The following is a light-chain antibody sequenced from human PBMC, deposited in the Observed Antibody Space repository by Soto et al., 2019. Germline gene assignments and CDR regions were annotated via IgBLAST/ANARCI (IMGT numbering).Light chain of an antibody. CDR1: QSISSW. J-gene: IGKJ1*01. CDR2: DAS. V-gene: IGKV1-5*01. CDR3: QQYNSYST. Sequence: DIQMTQSPSTLSATAGDRVTITCRASQSISSWLAWYHHKPGKAPKLLIYDASNLDSGVPSRFSGSGSGTEFTLTFSSLQPDDFATYYCQQYNSYSTFGQGTKVDIK.